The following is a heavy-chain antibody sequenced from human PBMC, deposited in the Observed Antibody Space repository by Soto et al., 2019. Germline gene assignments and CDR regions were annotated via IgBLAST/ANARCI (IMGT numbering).Heavy chain of an antibody. D-gene: IGHD3-22*01. V-gene: IGHV3-74*01. Sequence: SYWMHWVRQVPGKGPMWVSRIKSDGSGTYYADSVQGRFIMSRDNAQDTLHLQMHSLRVEDTAVYYCVRGDGDYHDGNGYLGRHWGQGTLVTVSS. CDR3: VRGDGDYHDGNGYLGRH. CDR2: IKSDGSGT. J-gene: IGHJ4*02. CDR1: SYW.